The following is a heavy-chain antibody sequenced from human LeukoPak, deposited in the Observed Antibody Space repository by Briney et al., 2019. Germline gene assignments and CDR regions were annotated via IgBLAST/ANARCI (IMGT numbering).Heavy chain of an antibody. D-gene: IGHD3-16*02. V-gene: IGHV1-2*06. Sequence: GASVKVSCKASGYSFTTYYIHWVRQAPGHGLEWMGRINPISGGTDFAQKFRGRVTMTRDTSINTAYMELSSLRFDDTAIYYCARLSRLEPLHNWGQGTQVTVSS. CDR2: INPISGGT. CDR1: GYSFTTYY. J-gene: IGHJ4*01. CDR3: ARLSRLEPLHN.